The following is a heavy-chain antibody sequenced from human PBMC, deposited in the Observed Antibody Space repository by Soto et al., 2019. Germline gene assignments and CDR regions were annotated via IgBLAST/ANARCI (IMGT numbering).Heavy chain of an antibody. D-gene: IGHD4-4*01. V-gene: IGHV3-23*01. CDR2: ISGGGGNT. Sequence: PGGSLRLSCAASGFTFNTYAMSWVRQAPGKGLEWVSTISGGGGNTYYADSVKGRFTISRDNSKNTLSLQMNSLRAEDTAVYYCANLQGFYSYYNMDVWGRGTTVTVSS. CDR3: ANLQGFYSYYNMDV. CDR1: GFTFNTYA. J-gene: IGHJ6*02.